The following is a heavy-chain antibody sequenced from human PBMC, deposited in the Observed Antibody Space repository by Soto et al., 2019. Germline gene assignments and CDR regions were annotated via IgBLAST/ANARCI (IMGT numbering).Heavy chain of an antibody. CDR1: GGTFSMYA. V-gene: IGHV1-69*06. CDR2: ITPIFGTA. J-gene: IGHJ4*02. Sequence: PVKVSGKASGGTFSMYAISCVLQSPAQWLDWMGGITPIFGTANYAQKFQGRVTITADKSTSTAYMELSSLRSEDTAVYYCARDGYDSSGYYDYWGQGTLVTVSS. CDR3: ARDGYDSSGYYDY. D-gene: IGHD3-22*01.